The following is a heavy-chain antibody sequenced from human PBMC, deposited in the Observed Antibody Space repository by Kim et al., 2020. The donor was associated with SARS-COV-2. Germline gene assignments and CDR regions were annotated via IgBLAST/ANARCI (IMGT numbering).Heavy chain of an antibody. D-gene: IGHD1-7*01. Sequence: GGSLRLSCAASGFTFSSDWMTWVRQAPGKGLEWIGRINSRSDGGTIDYAATVKGRFTISRDDSKDTVHVQMNSLKSEGTDVYYCNTGWDCNYRVGDEAFDIWGQGTMVTVSS. CDR1: GFTFSSDW. CDR3: NTGWDCNYRVGDEAFDI. J-gene: IGHJ3*02. V-gene: IGHV3-15*01. CDR2: INSRSDGGTI.